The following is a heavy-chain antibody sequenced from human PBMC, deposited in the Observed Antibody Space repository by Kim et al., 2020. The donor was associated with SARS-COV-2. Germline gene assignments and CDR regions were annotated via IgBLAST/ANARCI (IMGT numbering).Heavy chain of an antibody. CDR3: ARDAVLLWFGELLPYYYYGMDV. Sequence: ASVKVSCKASGYTFTSYDINWVRQATGQGLEWMGWMNPNSGNTGYAQKFQGRVTMTRNTSISTAYMELSSLRSEDTAVYYCARDAVLLWFGELLPYYYYGMDVWGQGTTVTVSS. J-gene: IGHJ6*02. CDR1: GYTFTSYD. V-gene: IGHV1-8*01. D-gene: IGHD3-10*01. CDR2: MNPNSGNT.